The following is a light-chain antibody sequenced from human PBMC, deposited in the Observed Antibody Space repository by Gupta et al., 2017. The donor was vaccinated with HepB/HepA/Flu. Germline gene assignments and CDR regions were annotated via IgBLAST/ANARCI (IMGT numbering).Light chain of an antibody. Sequence: DIVMTQSPLSLPVTRGEPASISCRSSQSLLHSNGYNYLDWYLQKPGQSPHLLIYLGSNRASGVPDRFSGSGSGTDFTLTISRVEAEDVGVYYCMQGLQTMYTFGQGTKLEMK. V-gene: IGKV2-28*01. CDR1: QSLLHSNGYNY. CDR3: MQGLQTMYT. J-gene: IGKJ2*01. CDR2: LGS.